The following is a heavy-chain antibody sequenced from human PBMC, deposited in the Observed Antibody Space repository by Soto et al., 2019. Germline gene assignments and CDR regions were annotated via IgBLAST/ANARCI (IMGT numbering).Heavy chain of an antibody. V-gene: IGHV1-69*13. CDR1: GGTFSSYA. Sequence: GASVKVSCKASGGTFSSYAISWVRQAPGQGLEWMGGIIPIFGTANYAQKFQGRVTITADESTSTAYVELSSLRSEDTAVYYCASFYGSGSYYTNWGQGTLVTVSS. CDR2: IIPIFGTA. CDR3: ASFYGSGSYYTN. D-gene: IGHD3-10*01. J-gene: IGHJ4*02.